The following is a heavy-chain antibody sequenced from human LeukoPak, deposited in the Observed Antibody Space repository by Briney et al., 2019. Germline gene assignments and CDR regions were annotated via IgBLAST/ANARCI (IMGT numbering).Heavy chain of an antibody. CDR3: AKISSGGSEFDY. CDR2: ISGSGGST. J-gene: IGHJ4*02. CDR1: GFTFSSYA. D-gene: IGHD2-15*01. V-gene: IGHV3-23*01. Sequence: PGGSLRLSCAASGFTFSSYAMSWVRQAPGKGLEWVSAISGSGGSTYYADSVKGRFTISRDNSKNTLYLQMNSLGAEDTAVYYCAKISSGGSEFDYWGQGTLVTVSS.